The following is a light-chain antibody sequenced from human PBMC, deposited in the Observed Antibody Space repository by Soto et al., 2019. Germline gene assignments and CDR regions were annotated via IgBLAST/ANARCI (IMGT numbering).Light chain of an antibody. CDR3: SSYTSSSTLV. V-gene: IGLV2-14*01. Sequence: QSALTQPASVSGPPGQSITISCTGTSSDVGGYNYVSWYQQHPGKAPKLMIYEVSNRPSGVSNRFSGSKSGNTASLTISGLQAEDEADYYYSSYTSSSTLVFGTGTKVTVL. CDR1: SSDVGGYNY. CDR2: EVS. J-gene: IGLJ1*01.